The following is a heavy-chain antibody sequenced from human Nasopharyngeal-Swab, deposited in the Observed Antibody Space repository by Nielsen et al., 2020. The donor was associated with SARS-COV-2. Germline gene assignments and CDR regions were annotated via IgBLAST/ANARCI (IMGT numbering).Heavy chain of an antibody. Sequence: WIRQPPGKGLEWIGYIYYSGSTNYNPSLKSRVTISVDKSKNQFSLKLSSVIAADTAVYYWGRALGSIAARPRFDPWGQGTLVTVSA. CDR2: IYYSGST. V-gene: IGHV4-59*01. D-gene: IGHD6-6*01. CDR3: GRALGSIAARPRFDP. J-gene: IGHJ5*02.